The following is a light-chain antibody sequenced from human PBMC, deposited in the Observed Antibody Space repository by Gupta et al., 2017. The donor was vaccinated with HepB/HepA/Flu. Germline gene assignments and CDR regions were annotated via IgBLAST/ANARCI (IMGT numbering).Light chain of an antibody. CDR2: GAS. Sequence: EVVMTQSPATLSVSPGERATLSCRASQSISSNLAWYQQKPGQAPRLLIYGASTRAPGIPARFSGSGSGTEFTFTISSVQSEDFGVYYCQQYNNWPLTFGGGTKVQIK. J-gene: IGKJ4*01. V-gene: IGKV3-15*01. CDR1: QSISSN. CDR3: QQYNNWPLT.